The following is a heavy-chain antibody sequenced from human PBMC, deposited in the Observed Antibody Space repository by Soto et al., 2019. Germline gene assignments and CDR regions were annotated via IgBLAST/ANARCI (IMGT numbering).Heavy chain of an antibody. V-gene: IGHV1-8*01. D-gene: IGHD1-7*01. J-gene: IGHJ4*02. Sequence: ASVKVSCKASGYTFTSYDINWVRQATGQGLEWMGWMNPNSGNTGYAQKFQGRVTMTRNTSISTAYMELSSLRSEDTAVYYCARAPPKKKNYVYYSDYWGQGTLVTVSS. CDR1: GYTFTSYD. CDR3: ARAPPKKKNYVYYSDY. CDR2: MNPNSGNT.